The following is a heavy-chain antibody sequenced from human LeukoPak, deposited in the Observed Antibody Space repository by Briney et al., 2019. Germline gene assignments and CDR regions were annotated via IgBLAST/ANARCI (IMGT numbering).Heavy chain of an antibody. CDR1: GFTFSSYA. D-gene: IGHD6-13*01. Sequence: GGSLRLSCAASGFTFSSYAMHWVRQAPGKGLEWVAVISYDGSNKYYADSVKGRFTISRDNSKNTLYLQMNSLRAEDTAVYYCARAGYSSSYWGQGTLVTVSS. CDR3: ARAGYSSSY. V-gene: IGHV3-30*04. J-gene: IGHJ4*02. CDR2: ISYDGSNK.